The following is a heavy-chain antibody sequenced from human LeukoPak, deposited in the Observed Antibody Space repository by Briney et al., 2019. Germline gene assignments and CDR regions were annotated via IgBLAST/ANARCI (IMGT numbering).Heavy chain of an antibody. D-gene: IGHD1-26*01. V-gene: IGHV1-2*02. Sequence: GASVKVSCKASGYTFTGYYMHWVRQAPGQGLEWMGWINPNSGGTNYAQKFQGRVTRTRDTSISTAYMELSRLRSDDTAVYYCARSGSYPQFYPFDYWGQGTLVTVSS. CDR2: INPNSGGT. CDR3: ARSGSYPQFYPFDY. J-gene: IGHJ4*02. CDR1: GYTFTGYY.